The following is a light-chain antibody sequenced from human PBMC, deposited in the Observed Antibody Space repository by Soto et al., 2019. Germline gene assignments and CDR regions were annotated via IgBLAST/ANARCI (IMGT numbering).Light chain of an antibody. Sequence: DIHMTHSPSSLSASVGDRVTITCQASQDISKYLNWYQQKPGKAPKLLIYDASNLETGVPSRFSGSGSGKDFSFTISSLQPEDIATYYCQKYDHVPLTFGGGTKVDIX. CDR1: QDISKY. J-gene: IGKJ4*01. CDR2: DAS. CDR3: QKYDHVPLT. V-gene: IGKV1-33*01.